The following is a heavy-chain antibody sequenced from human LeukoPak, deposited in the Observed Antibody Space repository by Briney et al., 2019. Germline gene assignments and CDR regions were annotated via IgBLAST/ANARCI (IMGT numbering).Heavy chain of an antibody. CDR2: ISVYNGNT. V-gene: IGHV1-18*01. Sequence: ASVKFACKASGYPFYTYGISWVRQAPGQRLERMGWISVYNGNTNYAQKLQGRVSMTADTSTSTAYMELRSLRSDDTAVYYCARSGRGTYYYFDLWGQETLVTVSS. D-gene: IGHD1-26*01. CDR3: ARSGRGTYYYFDL. J-gene: IGHJ4*02. CDR1: GYPFYTYG.